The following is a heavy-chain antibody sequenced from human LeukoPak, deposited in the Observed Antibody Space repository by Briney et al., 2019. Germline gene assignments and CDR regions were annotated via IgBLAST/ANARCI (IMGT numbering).Heavy chain of an antibody. CDR2: INPNSGDT. Sequence: ASVKLSCKSSGYTFTGNYMHWVRQAPGQGLEWMGWINPNSGDTKSAQNFQGRVTMTRDTSITTTYMELSSLRSDDTAVYYCVRDRHTVAVAATLDYWGQGTLAIASS. V-gene: IGHV1-2*02. J-gene: IGHJ4*02. CDR1: GYTFTGNY. D-gene: IGHD6-19*01. CDR3: VRDRHTVAVAATLDY.